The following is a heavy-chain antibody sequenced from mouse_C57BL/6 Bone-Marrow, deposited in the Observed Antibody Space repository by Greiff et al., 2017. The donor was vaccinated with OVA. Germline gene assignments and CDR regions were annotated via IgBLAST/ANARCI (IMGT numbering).Heavy chain of an antibody. CDR2: IHPNSGST. CDR1: GYTFTSYW. V-gene: IGHV1-64*01. D-gene: IGHD2-14*01. J-gene: IGHJ4*01. CDR3: ARRGICYRLENAMDY. Sequence: VQLQQPGAELVKPGASVKLSCKASGYTFTSYWMHWVKQRPGQGLEWIGMIHPNSGSTNYNEKFKSKATLTVDKSSSTAYMQLSSLTSEDSAVYYCARRGICYRLENAMDYWGQGTSVTVSS.